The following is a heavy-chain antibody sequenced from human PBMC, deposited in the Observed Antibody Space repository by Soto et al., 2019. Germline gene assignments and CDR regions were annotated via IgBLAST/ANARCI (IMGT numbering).Heavy chain of an antibody. CDR1: GYSFTTYW. V-gene: IGHV5-10-1*03. CDR3: ARGDPLWGGGPV. CDR2: IDPSNSYP. J-gene: IGHJ4*02. Sequence: EVQLVQSGAEVKKPGESLRISCTAFGYSFTTYWISWVRQKPGQGLEWMGRIDPSNSYPNYNPSFQGHVTFSADRSINTAYLQWNSLKASDTAMYYCARGDPLWGGGPVWAQGTLVTVSS. D-gene: IGHD3-10*01.